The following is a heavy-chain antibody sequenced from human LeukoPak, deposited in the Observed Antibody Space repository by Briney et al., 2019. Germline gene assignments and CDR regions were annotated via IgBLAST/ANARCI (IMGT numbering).Heavy chain of an antibody. J-gene: IGHJ4*02. CDR3: ARLRGGYNYALGPFDY. Sequence: GGCLRLSCEASEFTFSSYSINWVRQAPGKGLEWVSSISSIRNYIYYADSVRGRFTISRDNARNSLYLQMNSLRAEDTAVYYCARLRGGYNYALGPFDYWGQGTLVTVSS. V-gene: IGHV3-21*01. D-gene: IGHD5-18*01. CDR2: ISSIRNYI. CDR1: EFTFSSYS.